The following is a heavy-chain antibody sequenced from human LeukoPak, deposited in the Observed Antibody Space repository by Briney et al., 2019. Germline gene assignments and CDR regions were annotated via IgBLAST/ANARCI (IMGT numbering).Heavy chain of an antibody. CDR2: IYHSGST. CDR1: GYSISSGYY. CDR3: ARIAAAGTRVSDY. J-gene: IGHJ4*02. Sequence: PSETLSLTCTVSGYSISSGYYWGWIRQPPGKGLEWIGSIYHSGSTYYNPSLKSRVTISVDTSKNQFSLKLSSVTAADTAVYYCARIAAAGTRVSDYWGQGTLVTVSS. V-gene: IGHV4-38-2*02. D-gene: IGHD6-13*01.